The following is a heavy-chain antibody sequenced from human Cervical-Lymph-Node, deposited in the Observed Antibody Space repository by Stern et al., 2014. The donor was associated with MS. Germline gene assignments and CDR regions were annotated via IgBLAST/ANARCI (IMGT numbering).Heavy chain of an antibody. CDR1: GFHFKNYW. CDR3: TKDPRIVGPRGDAFDI. J-gene: IGHJ3*02. CDR2: VDGDGSSA. V-gene: IGHV3-74*03. D-gene: IGHD1-26*01. Sequence: VQLVASGGGLVQPGGSLRLSCAASGFHFKNYWMHWVRQVPGKGLVWVSRVDGDGSSATYADSVKGRFTISRDNAKKTLYLQMNRLRAEDTAVYYCTKDPRIVGPRGDAFDIWGRGTMVTVSS.